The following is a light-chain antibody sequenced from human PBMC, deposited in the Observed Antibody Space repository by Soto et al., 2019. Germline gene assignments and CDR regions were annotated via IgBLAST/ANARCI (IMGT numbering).Light chain of an antibody. J-gene: IGLJ1*01. V-gene: IGLV2-18*02. CDR1: SSDVGSHDY. Sequence: QSVLIQPPSVSGSPGQSVTISCAGTSSDVGSHDYVSWYQQHPGTVPKPMMYNVNSRPSGVPDLFSASKSGNPASMTISGLQADDEAAYWCCSYRSSGTYGFGPGTKLTVL. CDR2: NVN. CDR3: CSYRSSGTYG.